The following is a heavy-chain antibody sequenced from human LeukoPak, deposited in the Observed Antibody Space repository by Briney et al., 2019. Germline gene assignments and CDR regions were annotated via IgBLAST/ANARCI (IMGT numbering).Heavy chain of an antibody. CDR2: IYYSGST. J-gene: IGHJ6*03. CDR3: AIQSRVRYYYYYVDV. D-gene: IGHD6-13*01. V-gene: IGHV4-39*07. Sequence: PSETLSLTCTVSGGSISSSSYYWGWIRQPPGKGLEWIGSIYYSGSTYYNPSLKSRVTISVDTSKNQFSLKLSSVTAADTAVYYCAIQSRVRYYYYYVDVWGKGTTVTVSS. CDR1: GGSISSSSYY.